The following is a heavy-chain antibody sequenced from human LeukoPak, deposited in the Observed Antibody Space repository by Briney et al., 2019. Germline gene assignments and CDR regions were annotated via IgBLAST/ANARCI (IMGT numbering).Heavy chain of an antibody. V-gene: IGHV3-53*01. CDR1: GFSVSGNY. J-gene: IGHJ4*02. Sequence: GGSLRLSCAASGFSVSGNYLTWVRQAPGRGLEWVSFINIHDDAFYADSVKGRSTVSRDNSKNILYLQMNSLRAEDTAIYYCARGLVYYDTTGSYLAERPYFDSWGQGTLVTVSS. D-gene: IGHD3-16*01. CDR3: ARGLVYYDTTGSYLAERPYFDS. CDR2: INIHDDA.